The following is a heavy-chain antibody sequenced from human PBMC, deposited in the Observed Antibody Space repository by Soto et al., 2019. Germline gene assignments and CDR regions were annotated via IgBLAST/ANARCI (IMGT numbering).Heavy chain of an antibody. Sequence: QVQLVQSGAEVKKPGSSVKVSCKASGGTFSSYTISWVRQAPGQGLEWMGRIIPILGIANYAQKFQGRVTITADKSTSTAYMELSSLRSEDTAVYYCARGCSGGSCYYYGMDVWGQGTTVTVSS. CDR3: ARGCSGGSCYYYGMDV. D-gene: IGHD2-15*01. J-gene: IGHJ6*02. CDR1: GGTFSSYT. CDR2: IIPILGIA. V-gene: IGHV1-69*02.